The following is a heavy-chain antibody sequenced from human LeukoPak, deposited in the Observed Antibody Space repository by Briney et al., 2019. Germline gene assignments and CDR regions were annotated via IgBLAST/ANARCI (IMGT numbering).Heavy chain of an antibody. CDR2: ISAYNGNT. Sequence: GSVKVSCKASGYTFTSYGISWVRQAPGQGLEWMGWISAYNGNTNYAQKLQGRVTMTTDTSTSTAYMELRSLRSDDTAVYYCATSTQYYYDSSGYYPYWGQGTLVTVSS. CDR1: GYTFTSYG. CDR3: ATSTQYYYDSSGYYPY. D-gene: IGHD3-22*01. J-gene: IGHJ4*02. V-gene: IGHV1-18*01.